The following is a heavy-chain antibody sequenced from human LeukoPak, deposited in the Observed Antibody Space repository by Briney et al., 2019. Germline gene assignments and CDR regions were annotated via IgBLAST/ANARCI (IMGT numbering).Heavy chain of an antibody. CDR2: ITWNGVGT. D-gene: IGHD2-8*02. Sequence: GGSLRLSCAASGFTFDDYGMIWVRQVPGKGLEWVSYITWNGVGTAYADSMKGRFTVSRDNAKNSLYLQMNSLRAEDTAIYYCATYRQVLLPFESWGQGTLVTVSS. V-gene: IGHV3-20*04. CDR3: ATYRQVLLPFES. J-gene: IGHJ4*02. CDR1: GFTFDDYG.